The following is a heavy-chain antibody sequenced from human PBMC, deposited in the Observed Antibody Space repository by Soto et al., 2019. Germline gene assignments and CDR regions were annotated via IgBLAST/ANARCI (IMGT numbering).Heavy chain of an antibody. V-gene: IGHV4-31*03. CDR3: ARDRGNADAFDI. CDR1: GASISRGGHY. D-gene: IGHD3-10*01. J-gene: IGHJ3*02. Sequence: PSETLSLTCTVSGASISRGGHYWSWIRQHPGKGLEWIGYIYYSGSTHYNPSLKSRVTISVDTSKNQFSLRLSSVTAADTAVYYCARDRGNADAFDIWGQGTMVT. CDR2: IYYSGST.